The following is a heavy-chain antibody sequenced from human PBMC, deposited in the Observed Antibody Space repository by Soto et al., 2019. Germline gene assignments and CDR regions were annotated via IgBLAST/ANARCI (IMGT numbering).Heavy chain of an antibody. J-gene: IGHJ4*02. CDR1: GGSISSYY. CDR2: IYYSGST. Sequence: QVQLQESGPGLVKPSETLSLTCTVSGGSISSYYWSWIRQPPGKGLEGIGYIYYSGSTNYNPSLKSRVTISVDTSKNQFSLKLSAVTAADTAVYYCAREGYSSGWPNLDYWGQGTLVTVSS. D-gene: IGHD6-19*01. V-gene: IGHV4-59*01. CDR3: AREGYSSGWPNLDY.